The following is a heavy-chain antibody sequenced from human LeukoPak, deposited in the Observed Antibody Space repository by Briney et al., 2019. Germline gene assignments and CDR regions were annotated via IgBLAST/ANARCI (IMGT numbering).Heavy chain of an antibody. CDR2: IIPIFGTA. Sequence: GASVKVSCKASGGTFSSYAISWVRQAPGQGLEWMGGIIPIFGTANYAQKFQGRVTITTDESTSTAYMELSSLRSEDTAVYYCARGDSYDIFAPSEAGRYYFDYWGQGTLVTVSS. CDR3: ARGDSYDIFAPSEAGRYYFDY. D-gene: IGHD3-9*01. V-gene: IGHV1-69*05. CDR1: GGTFSSYA. J-gene: IGHJ4*02.